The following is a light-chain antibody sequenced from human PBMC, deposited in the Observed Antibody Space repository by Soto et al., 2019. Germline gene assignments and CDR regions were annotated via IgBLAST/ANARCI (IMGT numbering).Light chain of an antibody. CDR2: DVS. Sequence: QSVLTQPASVSGSTGQSITISCTGTSSDVGGYNYVSWYQQHPGKAPKLVIYDVSNRPSGVSNRFSGSKSGNTASLTISGLQAEDEADYYCSSFTSSSTLYVFGTGTKV. CDR3: SSFTSSSTLYV. CDR1: SSDVGGYNY. V-gene: IGLV2-14*01. J-gene: IGLJ1*01.